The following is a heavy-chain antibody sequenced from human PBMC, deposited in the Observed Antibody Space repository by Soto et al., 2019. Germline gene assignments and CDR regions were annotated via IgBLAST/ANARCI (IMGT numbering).Heavy chain of an antibody. CDR3: ANEGASGWHSGY. Sequence: QVQLVQSGAEVKKPGSSVKVSCKASGCTFSSYAISWVRQAPGQGLEWMGGIIPIFGTANYAQKFQGRVTITADESTSTAYMELSSLRAEDPAVYYCANEGASGWHSGYGGQGTLVTVSS. CDR1: GCTFSSYA. D-gene: IGHD3-22*01. J-gene: IGHJ4*02. CDR2: IIPIFGTA. V-gene: IGHV1-69*01.